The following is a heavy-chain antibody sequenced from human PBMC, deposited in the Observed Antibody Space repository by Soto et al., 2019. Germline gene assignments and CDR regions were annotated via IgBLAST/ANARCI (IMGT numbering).Heavy chain of an antibody. J-gene: IGHJ1*01. D-gene: IGHD3-22*01. CDR3: ARDRVESGYPEYFQH. Sequence: GGSLRLSCAASGFTVSSNYMSWVRQAPGKGLEGVSVIYSGGSTYYADSVKGRFTISRDNSKNTLYLQMNSLRAEDTAVYYCARDRVESGYPEYFQHWGQGTLVTVSS. CDR2: IYSGGST. CDR1: GFTVSSNY. V-gene: IGHV3-53*01.